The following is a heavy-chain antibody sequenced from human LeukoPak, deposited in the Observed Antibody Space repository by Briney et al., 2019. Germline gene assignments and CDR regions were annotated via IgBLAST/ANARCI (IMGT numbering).Heavy chain of an antibody. D-gene: IGHD2-2*01. Sequence: PGGSLRLSCAASGFTFSSYRMNWVRQAPGKGLEWVSSISSSSSYIYYADSVKGRFTISRDNAKNSLYLQMNSLRAEDTAVYYCARTYTPIVVVPAAMVYYYYYYGMDVWGQGTTVTVSS. CDR1: GFTFSSYR. CDR2: ISSSSSYI. CDR3: ARTYTPIVVVPAAMVYYYYYYGMDV. V-gene: IGHV3-21*01. J-gene: IGHJ6*02.